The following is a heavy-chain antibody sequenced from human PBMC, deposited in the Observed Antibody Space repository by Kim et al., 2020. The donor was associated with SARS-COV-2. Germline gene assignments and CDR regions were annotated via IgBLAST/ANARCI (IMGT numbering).Heavy chain of an antibody. D-gene: IGHD3-16*02. J-gene: IGHJ4*02. CDR3: AKVRRITFGGVIVPADY. Sequence: GGSLRLSCAASGFTFSSYAMSWVRQAPGKGLEWVSAISGSGGSTYYADSVKGRFTISRDNSKNTLYLQMNSLRAEDTAVYYCAKVRRITFGGVIVPADYWGQGTLVTVSS. CDR2: ISGSGGST. CDR1: GFTFSSYA. V-gene: IGHV3-23*01.